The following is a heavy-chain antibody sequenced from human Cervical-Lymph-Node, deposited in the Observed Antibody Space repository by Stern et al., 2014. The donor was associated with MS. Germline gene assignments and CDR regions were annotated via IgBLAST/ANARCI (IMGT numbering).Heavy chain of an antibody. CDR3: AREVAGHRLGMMDV. CDR1: GYTFTSYY. D-gene: IGHD6-19*01. J-gene: IGHJ6*02. V-gene: IGHV1-46*01. Sequence: VQLVQSGAEVKKPGASVQGSCKASGYTFTSYYMHWVRQAPGQGLEWMGIINPSGGSTRYAQKFQGRVTMTRDTSTSTVYMELSSLRSEDTAVYYCAREVAGHRLGMMDVWGQGTTVTVSS. CDR2: INPSGGST.